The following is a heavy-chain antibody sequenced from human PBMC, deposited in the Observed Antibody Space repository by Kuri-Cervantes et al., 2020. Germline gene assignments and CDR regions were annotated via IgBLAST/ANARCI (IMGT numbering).Heavy chain of an antibody. J-gene: IGHJ4*02. CDR3: ARALLRGRDY. CDR2: ISSSSSTI. CDR1: GFTFSSYS. D-gene: IGHD3-10*01. V-gene: IGHV3-48*01. Sequence: GGSLRLSCAASGFTFSSYSMNWVRQAPGKGLEWVSYISSSSSTIYYADSVKGRFTISRDNAKNSLYLQMNSLRAGDTAVYYCARALLRGRDYWGQGTLVTVSS.